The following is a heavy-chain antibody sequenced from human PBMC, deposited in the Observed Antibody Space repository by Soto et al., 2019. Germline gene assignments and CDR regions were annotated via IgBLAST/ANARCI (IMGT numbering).Heavy chain of an antibody. D-gene: IGHD3-10*01. Sequence: LSLTCAVSGGSISSGGYSWSWIRQPPGKGLEWIGYIYNSGSTYYNPSLKSRVTISVDRSKNQFSLKLSSVTAADTAVYYCARGYYYGSGTNAFDIWGQGTMVTVSS. CDR2: IYNSGST. V-gene: IGHV4-30-2*01. CDR1: GGSISSGGYS. CDR3: ARGYYYGSGTNAFDI. J-gene: IGHJ3*02.